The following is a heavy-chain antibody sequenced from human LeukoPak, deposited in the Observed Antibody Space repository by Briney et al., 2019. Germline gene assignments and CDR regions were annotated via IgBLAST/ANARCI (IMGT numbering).Heavy chain of an antibody. D-gene: IGHD3-22*01. Sequence: ETLSLTCTVSGGSISSYYWSWIRQPPGKGLEWVANIKQDGSEKYYVDSVKGRFTISRDNAKNSLYLQMNSLRAEDTAVYYCARDYYDSRFDYWGQGTLVTVSS. J-gene: IGHJ4*02. V-gene: IGHV3-7*01. CDR3: ARDYYDSRFDY. CDR2: IKQDGSEK. CDR1: GGSISSYY.